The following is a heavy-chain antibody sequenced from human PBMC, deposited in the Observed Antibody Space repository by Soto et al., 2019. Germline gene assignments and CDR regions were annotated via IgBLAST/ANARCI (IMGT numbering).Heavy chain of an antibody. J-gene: IGHJ4*02. CDR3: ESYDSSGYFDY. CDR1: GGSISSGGYY. V-gene: IGHV4-31*03. CDR2: IYYSGST. Sequence: TSETLSLTCTVSGGSISSGGYYWSWIRQHPGKGLEWIGYIYYSGSTYYNPSLKSRVTISVDTSKNQFSLKLSSVTAADTAVYYCESYDSSGYFDYWGQGTLVTVSS. D-gene: IGHD3-22*01.